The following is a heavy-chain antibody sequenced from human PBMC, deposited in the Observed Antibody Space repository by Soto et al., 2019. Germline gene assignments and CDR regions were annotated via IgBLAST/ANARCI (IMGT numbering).Heavy chain of an antibody. CDR3: AKDVGQQRVLNYGMDV. J-gene: IGHJ6*02. Sequence: QVQLVESGGGVIQPGTSLSLSCGSSGFTFRSFGMYWVRQAPGKGLEWVAVVSYDGNHKYYADSVKGRFTVSRDNAKNMMYQQKNGRRGEDTAVYYCAKDVGQQRVLNYGMDVWGQGTTVTVSS. CDR1: GFTFRSFG. D-gene: IGHD6-13*01. V-gene: IGHV3-30*18. CDR2: VSYDGNHK.